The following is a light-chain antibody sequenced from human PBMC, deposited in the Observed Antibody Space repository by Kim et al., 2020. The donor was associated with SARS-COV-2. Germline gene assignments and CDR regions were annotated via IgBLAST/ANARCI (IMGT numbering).Light chain of an antibody. V-gene: IGLV2-23*02. CDR2: EVS. CDR3: CSYAGSSTWV. CDR1: SSDVGSYNL. J-gene: IGLJ2*01. Sequence: QSALTQPASVSGSPGQSITISCTGTSSDVGSYNLVSWYQQYPGKAPKLMIYEVSKRTPRVSNRFSGSKSSNTASPAISGLQARDEADYYCCSYAGSSTWVFGGGTQLTVL.